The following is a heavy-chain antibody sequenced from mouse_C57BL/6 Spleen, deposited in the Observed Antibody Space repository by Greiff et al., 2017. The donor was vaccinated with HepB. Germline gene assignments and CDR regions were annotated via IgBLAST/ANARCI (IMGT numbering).Heavy chain of an antibody. CDR1: GFTFSDYG. CDR3: ARGFYYGSSYYAMDY. CDR2: ISSGSSTI. J-gene: IGHJ4*01. D-gene: IGHD1-1*01. Sequence: VNLVESGGGLVKPGGSLKLSCAASGFTFSDYGMHWVRQAPEKGLEWVAYISSGSSTIYYADTVKGRFTISRDNAKNTLFLQMTSLRSEDTAMYYCARGFYYGSSYYAMDYWGQGTSVTVSS. V-gene: IGHV5-17*01.